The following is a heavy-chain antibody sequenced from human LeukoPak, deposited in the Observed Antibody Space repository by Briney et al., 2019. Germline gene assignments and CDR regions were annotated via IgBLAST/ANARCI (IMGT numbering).Heavy chain of an antibody. J-gene: IGHJ4*02. V-gene: IGHV3-33*06. CDR3: AKGSNESLDY. CDR2: IWYDGSNK. D-gene: IGHD2-8*01. Sequence: GGSLRLSCVASGFTFSNYGMHWVRQAPGKGLEWVAVIWYDGSNKNYADSVKGRFTISRDNSKNTLYLQMNSLRAEDTAVYYCAKGSNESLDYWGQGTLVTVSS. CDR1: GFTFSNYG.